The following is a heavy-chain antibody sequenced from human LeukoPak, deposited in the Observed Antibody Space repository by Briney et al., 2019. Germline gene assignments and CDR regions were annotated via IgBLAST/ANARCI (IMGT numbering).Heavy chain of an antibody. CDR2: IYPGDSDT. D-gene: IGHD6-13*01. CDR3: ASPTAGIAAAGSLYGDYGMDV. J-gene: IGHJ6*02. V-gene: IGHV5-51*01. CDR1: GYSFTSYW. Sequence: GESLKISCKGSGYSFTSYWIGWVRQMPGKGLEWMGIIYPGDSDTGYSPSFQGQVTISADKSISTAYLQWSSLKASDTAMYYCASPTAGIAAAGSLYGDYGMDVWGQGTTVTVSS.